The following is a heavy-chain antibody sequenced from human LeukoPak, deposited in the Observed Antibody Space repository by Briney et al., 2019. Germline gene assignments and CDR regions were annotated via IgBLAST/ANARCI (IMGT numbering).Heavy chain of an antibody. CDR2: VSSGFHA. CDR3: AKDRGGRYSRGAFDI. J-gene: IGHJ3*02. Sequence: PGGSLRLSCTASGFTLGSHDMHWVRQIPGQGLEWVAAVSSGFHAFFADSVQGRFTVSREDARNSLYLQMNSLRAEDTALYYCAKDRGGRYSRGAFDIWGQGTMVTVSS. D-gene: IGHD6-13*01. CDR1: GFTLGSHD. V-gene: IGHV3-13*01.